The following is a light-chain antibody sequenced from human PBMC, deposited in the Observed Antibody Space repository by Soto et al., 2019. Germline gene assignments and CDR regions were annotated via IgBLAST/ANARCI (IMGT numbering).Light chain of an antibody. J-gene: IGKJ4*01. Sequence: EIVMTQSPATLSLSPGERATLSCRASQSVSNNVAWYQQKPGQAPRLLIYHGASRATGIPARFSGSGSGTEVTLTISSLESEDFAVYYCQQYNEWPLTFGGGTKVEIK. CDR3: QQYNEWPLT. V-gene: IGKV3-15*01. CDR2: HGA. CDR1: QSVSNN.